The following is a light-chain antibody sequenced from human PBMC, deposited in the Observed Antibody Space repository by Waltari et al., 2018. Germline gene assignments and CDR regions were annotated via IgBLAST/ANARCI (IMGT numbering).Light chain of an antibody. V-gene: IGKV4-1*01. CDR1: QSVLFSSNNKNY. Sequence: SLAVSLGERATINCKSSQSVLFSSNNKNYLAWYQQKPGQPPKLLIYWASTREPGVPDRFSGSGSGTDFTLTINSLQAEDVAVYYCQQYYTTPRTFGQGTKVEIK. CDR2: WAS. CDR3: QQYYTTPRT. J-gene: IGKJ1*01.